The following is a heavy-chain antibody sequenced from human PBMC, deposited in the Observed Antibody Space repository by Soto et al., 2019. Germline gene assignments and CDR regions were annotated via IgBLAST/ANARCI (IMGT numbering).Heavy chain of an antibody. CDR3: AKVEPGYWYFDL. D-gene: IGHD7-27*01. Sequence: QVQLVESGGGVVQPGRSLRLSCAASGFTFSSYGMHWVRQAPGKGLEWVAVISYDGSNKYYADSVKGRFTISRDNSKNTLYLQMNSLRAEDTAVYYCAKVEPGYWYFDLWGRGTLVTVSS. CDR2: ISYDGSNK. J-gene: IGHJ2*01. V-gene: IGHV3-30*18. CDR1: GFTFSSYG.